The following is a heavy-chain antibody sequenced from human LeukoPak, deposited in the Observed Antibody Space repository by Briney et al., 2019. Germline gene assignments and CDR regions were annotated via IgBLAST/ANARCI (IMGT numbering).Heavy chain of an antibody. D-gene: IGHD6-13*01. J-gene: IGHJ4*02. CDR3: ARGELGVAAGFDY. V-gene: IGHV4-34*01. CDR2: INHSGST. CDR1: GGSFSGYY. Sequence: PSETLSLTCAVYGGSFSGYYWSWIRQPPVKGLEWIGEINHSGSTNYNPSLKSRVTISVDTSKNQFSLKLSSVTAADTAVYYCARGELGVAAGFDYWGQGTLVTVSS.